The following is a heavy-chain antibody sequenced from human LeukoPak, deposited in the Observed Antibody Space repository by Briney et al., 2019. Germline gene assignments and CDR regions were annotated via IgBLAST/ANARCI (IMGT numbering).Heavy chain of an antibody. D-gene: IGHD3-3*01. CDR1: GFTFSSYA. CDR3: ARSNVFWSGYPKVFDY. J-gene: IGHJ4*02. V-gene: IGHV3-30-3*01. CDR2: ISYDGSNK. Sequence: PGRSLRLSCAASGFTFSSYAMHWVRQAPGKGLEWVAVISYDGSNKYYADSVKGRFTISRDNAKNSLYLQMNSLRAEDTAVYFCARSNVFWSGYPKVFDYWGQGTLVTVSS.